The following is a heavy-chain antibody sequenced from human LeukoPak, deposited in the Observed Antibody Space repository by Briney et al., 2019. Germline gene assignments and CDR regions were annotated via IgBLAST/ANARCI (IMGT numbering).Heavy chain of an antibody. CDR3: ARDGGYNYGHKFDY. D-gene: IGHD5-18*01. V-gene: IGHV3-33*01. J-gene: IGHJ4*02. CDR2: IWYDGSHK. Sequence: PGGSLRLSCAPSGFTFSSYGMHWVRQAPGKGLEWVALIWYDGSHKYYADSVKSRFTISRDNSKNTLYLQMNTLRAEDTAVYYCARDGGYNYGHKFDYWGQGTLVTVSS. CDR1: GFTFSSYG.